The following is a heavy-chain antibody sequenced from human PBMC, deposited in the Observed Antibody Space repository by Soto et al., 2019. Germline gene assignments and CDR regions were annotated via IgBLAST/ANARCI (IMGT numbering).Heavy chain of an antibody. CDR2: ISFDGSNK. D-gene: IGHD6-13*01. V-gene: IGHV3-30-3*01. J-gene: IGHJ6*02. CDR3: GRDLAVSSWWVYYGMDV. CDR1: GFTFSSYA. Sequence: GGSLRLSCAASGFTFSSYAMHWVRQAPGKGLEWVAFISFDGSNKKYADSVKDRFTISRDNSKNTLYVQMNSLRADDTAVYYCGRDLAVSSWWVYYGMDVWGQGTTVTVS.